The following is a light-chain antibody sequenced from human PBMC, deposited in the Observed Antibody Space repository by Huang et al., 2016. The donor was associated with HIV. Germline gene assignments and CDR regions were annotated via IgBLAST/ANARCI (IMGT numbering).Light chain of an antibody. CDR3: QQRSKWPIT. Sequence: EIVLTQSPATLSLSPGDGATLSCRASQSVSRYLAWYQQKPGQAPRLLIYDASNTAAGIPARFSGSGSGTDFTLTIISLEPEDFAVYYCQQRSKWPITFGQGTRLEIK. CDR2: DAS. CDR1: QSVSRY. J-gene: IGKJ5*01. V-gene: IGKV3-11*01.